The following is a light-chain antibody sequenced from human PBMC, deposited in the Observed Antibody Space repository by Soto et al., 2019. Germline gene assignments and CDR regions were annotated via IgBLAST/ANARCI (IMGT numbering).Light chain of an antibody. J-gene: IGKJ1*01. CDR1: QSVFSN. Sequence: ETVVTQSPATLSVSPGERATLSCRASQSVFSNLAWYQQKPGQAPRLLIYGASTRATGIPARFSGSGSGTEFTLTISSLQSEGFAVYYCHQYNDWPPWTFGQGTKVEI. V-gene: IGKV3-15*01. CDR2: GAS. CDR3: HQYNDWPPWT.